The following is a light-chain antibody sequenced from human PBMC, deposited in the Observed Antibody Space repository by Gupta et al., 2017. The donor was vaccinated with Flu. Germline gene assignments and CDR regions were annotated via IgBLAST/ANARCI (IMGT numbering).Light chain of an antibody. CDR2: KAS. CDR1: QTITYW. CDR3: QQYNGYSLT. J-gene: IGKJ4*01. V-gene: IGKV1-5*03. Sequence: DIQMPQPPSLLSASVGDRVTISCRTSQTITYWLAWYQQKPGKAPKLLMYKASNLESGVPSRFSGSGSGTEFTLTISSLQPDDFATYYCQQYNGYSLTFGGGTKVEIK.